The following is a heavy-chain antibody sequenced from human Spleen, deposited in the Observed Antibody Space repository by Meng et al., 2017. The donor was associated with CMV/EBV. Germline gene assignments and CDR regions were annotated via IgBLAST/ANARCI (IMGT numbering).Heavy chain of an antibody. Sequence: LSLTCAASGFTFDDYAMHWVRQAPGKGLEWVSGISWNSGSIGYADSVKGRFTISRDNSKNTLFVQMNSLRDEDTAVYYCARDGSGWTFDYWGQGTLVTVSS. CDR2: ISWNSGSI. J-gene: IGHJ4*02. CDR3: ARDGSGWTFDY. CDR1: GFTFDDYA. V-gene: IGHV3-9*01. D-gene: IGHD6-19*01.